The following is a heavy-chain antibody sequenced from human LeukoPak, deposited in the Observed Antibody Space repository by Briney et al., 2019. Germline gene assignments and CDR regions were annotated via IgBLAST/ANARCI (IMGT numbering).Heavy chain of an antibody. CDR3: ARASGELGMGDFDY. V-gene: IGHV1-18*01. J-gene: IGHJ4*02. CDR2: ISAYSGNT. D-gene: IGHD7-27*01. CDR1: GYTFTSYG. Sequence: ASVKVSCKASGYTFTSYGISWVRQAPGQGLEWMGWISAYSGNTNYAQKLQGRVTMTTDTSTSTAYMELRSLRSDDTAVYYCARASGELGMGDFDYWGQGTLVTVSS.